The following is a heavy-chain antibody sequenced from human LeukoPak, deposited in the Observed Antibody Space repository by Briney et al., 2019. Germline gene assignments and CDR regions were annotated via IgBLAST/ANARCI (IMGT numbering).Heavy chain of an antibody. Sequence: ASVKVSCKASGGTFSSYAISWVRQAPGQGLEWMGRIIPILGIANYAQKFQGRVTITADKSTSAAYMELSSLRSDDTAVYYCARSNVMVVAAGFFDFWGQGTMVTVSS. CDR3: ARSNVMVVAAGFFDF. D-gene: IGHD2-15*01. CDR1: GGTFSSYA. CDR2: IIPILGIA. V-gene: IGHV1-69*04. J-gene: IGHJ3*01.